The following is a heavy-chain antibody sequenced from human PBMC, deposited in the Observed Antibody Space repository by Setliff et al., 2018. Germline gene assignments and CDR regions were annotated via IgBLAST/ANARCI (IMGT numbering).Heavy chain of an antibody. D-gene: IGHD3-16*01. CDR3: ARLRGAFDY. CDR1: GGSISSYY. Sequence: LSLTCTVSGGSISSYYWSRIRQPPGKRLEWIGYIYYSGSTNYNPPLESRVTISVDTSKNQFSLRLNSATAADTAVYYCARLRGAFDYWGQGTLVTVSS. J-gene: IGHJ4*02. V-gene: IGHV4-59*01. CDR2: IYYSGST.